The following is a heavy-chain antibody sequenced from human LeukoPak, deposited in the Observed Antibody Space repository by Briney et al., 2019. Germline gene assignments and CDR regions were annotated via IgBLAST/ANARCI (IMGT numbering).Heavy chain of an antibody. CDR2: IRYDGGNK. V-gene: IGHV3-30*02. D-gene: IGHD4-17*01. CDR3: GYGDYRAPNWFDP. CDR1: GFTFSSYG. J-gene: IGHJ5*02. Sequence: GGSLRLSCAASGFTFSSYGMHWVRQAPGKGLEWVAFIRYDGGNKYYADSVKGRFTISRDNSKNTLYLQMNSLRAEDTAVYYCGYGDYRAPNWFDPWGQGTLVTVSS.